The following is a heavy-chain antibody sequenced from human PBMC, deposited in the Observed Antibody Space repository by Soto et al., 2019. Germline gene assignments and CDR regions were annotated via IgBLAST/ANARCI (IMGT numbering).Heavy chain of an antibody. Sequence: SETLSLTCTVSGGSISSSSYYWGWIRQPPGKGLEWIGSIYYSGSTYYNPSLKSRVTISVDTSKNQFSLKLSSVTATDTAVYYCARTIRSRFDPWGQGTLVTVSS. CDR1: GGSISSSSYY. J-gene: IGHJ5*02. CDR3: ARTIRSRFDP. CDR2: IYYSGST. D-gene: IGHD3-3*01. V-gene: IGHV4-39*01.